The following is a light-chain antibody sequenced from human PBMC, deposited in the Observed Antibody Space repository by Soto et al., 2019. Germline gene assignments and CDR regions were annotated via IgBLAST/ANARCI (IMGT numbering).Light chain of an antibody. CDR2: GAS. CDR1: QSVSSSY. V-gene: IGKV3-20*01. Sequence: VLTQSPGTLSLSPGERATLSCRASQSVSSSYLTWYQQKPGQAPRLLIYGASSRATGIPDRFSGSGSGTEFTLTISRLEPEDFAVFYCQQYGSSPRTFGQGTKVDI. J-gene: IGKJ1*01. CDR3: QQYGSSPRT.